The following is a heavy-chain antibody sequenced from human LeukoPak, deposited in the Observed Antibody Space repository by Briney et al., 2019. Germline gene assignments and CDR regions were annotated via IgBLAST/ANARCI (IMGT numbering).Heavy chain of an antibody. Sequence: GASVKVSCTASGGTFSSYAISWVRQAPGQGLEWMGGIIPIFGTANYAQTFQGRVTITADESTSTAYMELSSLRSEDTAVYYCARGTPLDRVSHYNWFDPWGQGTLVTVSS. CDR3: ARGTPLDRVSHYNWFDP. D-gene: IGHD1-1*01. V-gene: IGHV1-69*01. CDR2: IIPIFGTA. CDR1: GGTFSSYA. J-gene: IGHJ5*02.